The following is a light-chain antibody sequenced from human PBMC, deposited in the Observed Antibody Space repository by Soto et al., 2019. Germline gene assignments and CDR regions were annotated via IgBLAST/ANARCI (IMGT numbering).Light chain of an antibody. J-gene: IGLJ2*01. V-gene: IGLV1-44*01. Sequence: QSVLTQPPSASGTPGQRVTISCSGGISNTGSNTVNWYQQLPGTAPKLLIYGTYQRPSGVPDRFSGSKSGTSASLAISGLQSEDEADYYCAAWDDSLNGVLFGGGTKLTVL. CDR2: GTY. CDR3: AAWDDSLNGVL. CDR1: ISNTGSNT.